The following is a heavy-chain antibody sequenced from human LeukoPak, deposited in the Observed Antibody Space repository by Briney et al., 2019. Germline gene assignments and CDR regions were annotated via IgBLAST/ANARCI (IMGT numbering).Heavy chain of an antibody. V-gene: IGHV3-21*01. D-gene: IGHD3-22*01. J-gene: IGHJ4*02. CDR1: GFPFSSVG. CDR3: ARDPDYYDSRVVDF. CDR2: ISSDPSHT. Sequence: GGSLRLSCAASGFPFSSVGMNWVRQAPGKGLEWVSYISSDPSHTYYADSVRGRFTISRDNAKHSLYLQMDNLRTEDTAMYYCARDPDYYDSRVVDFWGQGTRVTVSS.